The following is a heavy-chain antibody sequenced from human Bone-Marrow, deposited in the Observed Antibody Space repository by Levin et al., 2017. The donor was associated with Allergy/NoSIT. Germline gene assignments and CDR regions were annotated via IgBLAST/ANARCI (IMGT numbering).Heavy chain of an antibody. CDR2: MNPNSGNT. J-gene: IGHJ6*03. D-gene: IGHD6-6*01. CDR3: ASATSYSSSSVGYMDV. CDR1: GYTFTSYD. V-gene: IGHV1-8*01. Sequence: WASVKVSCKASGYTFTSYDINWVRQATGQGLEWMGWMNPNSGNTGYAQKFQGRVTMTRNTSISTAYMELSSLRSEDTAVYYCASATSYSSSSVGYMDVWGKGTTVTVSS.